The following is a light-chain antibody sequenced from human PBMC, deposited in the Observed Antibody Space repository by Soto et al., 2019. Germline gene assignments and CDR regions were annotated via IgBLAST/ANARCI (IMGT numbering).Light chain of an antibody. Sequence: QSVLTQPASVSGSPGQSITISCTGTSSDVGGYNYVSWYQQHPGKAPKLMIYEVSNRPSGVSNRFSGSKSGNTASLTISGLQAEDEADYYCSSYTSSSTLVVFGXXXXLTVL. CDR1: SSDVGGYNY. CDR2: EVS. V-gene: IGLV2-14*01. J-gene: IGLJ2*01. CDR3: SSYTSSSTLVV.